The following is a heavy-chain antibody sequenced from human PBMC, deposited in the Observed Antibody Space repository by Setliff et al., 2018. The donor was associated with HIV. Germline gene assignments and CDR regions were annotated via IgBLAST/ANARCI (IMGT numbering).Heavy chain of an antibody. D-gene: IGHD3-16*01. CDR2: VNHSGST. V-gene: IGHV4-34*01. Sequence: SETLSLTCAVYGGSFNNYFWTWIRQPPGKGLEWIGEVNHSGSTNYNPSLKSRVTISVDTSKNQVSLKLSSVTAADTAVYYCARSKKRGDYYYYYYYMDVWGKGTTVTVSS. CDR1: GGSFNNYF. CDR3: ARSKKRGDYYYYYYYMDV. J-gene: IGHJ6*03.